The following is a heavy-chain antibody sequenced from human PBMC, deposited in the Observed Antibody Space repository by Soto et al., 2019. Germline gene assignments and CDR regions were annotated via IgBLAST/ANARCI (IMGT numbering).Heavy chain of an antibody. V-gene: IGHV3-30-3*01. D-gene: IGHD3-10*01. Sequence: QVQLVESGGGVVQPGRSLRLSCAASGFTFSSYAMHWVRQAPGKGLEWVAVISYDGSNKYYADSVKGRVTISRDNSKNTLYLQRNSLRAEDTAVYYCARDRSYYYGSGSQPTPDYWGQGTLVTVSS. J-gene: IGHJ4*02. CDR1: GFTFSSYA. CDR3: ARDRSYYYGSGSQPTPDY. CDR2: ISYDGSNK.